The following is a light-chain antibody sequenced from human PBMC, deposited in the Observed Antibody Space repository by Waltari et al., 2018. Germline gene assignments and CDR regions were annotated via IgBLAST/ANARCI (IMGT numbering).Light chain of an antibody. CDR1: QSVGRS. CDR3: QHYVTLPVT. J-gene: IGKJ1*01. CDR2: GAS. V-gene: IGKV3-20*01. Sequence: EIVLTQSPGTLSLSPGDRATLSCRTSQSVGRSLAWYQQKRGQAPRLLIYGASSRATGIPDRFSGSGSGTDFSLTISRLEHEDFAVYYCQHYVTLPVTFGQGTKVEIK.